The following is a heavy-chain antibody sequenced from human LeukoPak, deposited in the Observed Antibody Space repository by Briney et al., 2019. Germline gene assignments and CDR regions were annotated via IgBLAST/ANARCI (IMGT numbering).Heavy chain of an antibody. CDR3: TTYGSGRKFDY. D-gene: IGHD3-10*01. CDR1: GFSFSDAW. Sequence: PGGSLRLSCAASGFSFSDAWMSWVRQIPGKGLEWVGRIESKTDGGTTDYAAPVKGRFTISRDDSTNTLYLQMNSLKSEDTAVYYCTTYGSGRKFDYWGQGVLVTVSS. V-gene: IGHV3-15*04. J-gene: IGHJ4*02. CDR2: IESKTDGGTT.